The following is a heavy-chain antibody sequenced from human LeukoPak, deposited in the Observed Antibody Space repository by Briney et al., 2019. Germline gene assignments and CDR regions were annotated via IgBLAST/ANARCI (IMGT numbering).Heavy chain of an antibody. CDR1: GFTFSNYW. CDR3: VRDGDAYNFDF. V-gene: IGHV3-7*01. CDR2: IKPDGSEK. D-gene: IGHD5-24*01. Sequence: GGSLRLSCEASGFTFSNYWMSWVRQAPGNGLEWVANIKPDGSEKYYVDSVKGRFTISRDNARNTLSLHMISLRAEDTAVYFCVRDGDAYNFDFWGQGVLVTVSS. J-gene: IGHJ4*02.